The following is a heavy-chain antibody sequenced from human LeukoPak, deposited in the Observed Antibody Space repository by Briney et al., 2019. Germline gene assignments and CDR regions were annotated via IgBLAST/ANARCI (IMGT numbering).Heavy chain of an antibody. CDR2: ISPNSGGS. CDR3: ARDSSLGHSSAFAC. J-gene: IGHJ4*02. CDR1: GYTFTDYY. D-gene: IGHD3/OR15-3a*01. Sequence: ASVKVSCKASGYTFTDYYIHWVRQAPGQGLEWMGWISPNSGGSNYAQKFQGRVTMTRDTSINTADMELSRLRSDDAAVYFCARDSSLGHSSAFACWGPGTLVSVSS. V-gene: IGHV1-2*02.